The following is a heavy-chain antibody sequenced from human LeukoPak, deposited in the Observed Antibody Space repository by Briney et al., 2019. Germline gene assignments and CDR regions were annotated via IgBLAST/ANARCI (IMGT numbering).Heavy chain of an antibody. CDR3: ARVPYYDYVWGSYRTRLGAFDI. CDR2: VNRDGCST. Sequence: GGSLRLSCAASGFTFSDYWMHWVRQAPGKGLVWVSRVNRDGCSTSYADSVKGRFTISRDNAKNSLYLQMNSLRAEDTAVYYCARVPYYDYVWGSYRTRLGAFDIWGQGTMVTVSS. J-gene: IGHJ3*02. CDR1: GFTFSDYW. V-gene: IGHV3-74*01. D-gene: IGHD3-16*01.